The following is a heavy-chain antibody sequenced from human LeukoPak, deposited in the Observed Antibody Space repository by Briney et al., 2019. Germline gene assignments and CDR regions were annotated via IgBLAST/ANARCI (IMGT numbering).Heavy chain of an antibody. CDR3: ASNPYSYYFDY. CDR2: IYYSGST. CDR1: GGSISSYY. Sequence: PSETLSLTCTVSGGSISSYYWSWIRQPPGKGLEWIGYIYYSGSTNYNPSLKSRVTISVDTSKNQFSLKLSSVTAADTAVYYCASNPYSYYFDYWGLGTLVTVSS. D-gene: IGHD2-15*01. V-gene: IGHV4-59*01. J-gene: IGHJ4*02.